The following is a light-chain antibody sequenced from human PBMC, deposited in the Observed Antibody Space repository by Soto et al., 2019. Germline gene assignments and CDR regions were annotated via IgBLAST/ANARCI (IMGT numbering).Light chain of an antibody. CDR1: SSDVVGYNY. CDR3: SSYAGSSVV. J-gene: IGLJ2*01. Sequence: QSVLTQPPSASGSPGQSVTISCTGTSSDVVGYNYVSWYQQHPGKAPKLMLYEVSMRPSGVPDRFSGSKSDNTASLTVSGLQAEDEADYYCSSYAGSSVVFGGGTKLTVL. CDR2: EVS. V-gene: IGLV2-8*01.